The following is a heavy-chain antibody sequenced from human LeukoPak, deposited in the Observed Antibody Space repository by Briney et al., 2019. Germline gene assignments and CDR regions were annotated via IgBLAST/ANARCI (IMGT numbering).Heavy chain of an antibody. Sequence: GGSLRLSCAASGFTFSSNYMNWVRQAPGKGLEWVSVIYSDGNKYYSDSVKGGCTISKDNSKNRPYHQMNSLRAEDTAVYYCARDRRLLYFGELFHDAFDIWGQGTMVTVSS. D-gene: IGHD3-10*01. J-gene: IGHJ3*02. CDR3: ARDRRLLYFGELFHDAFDI. CDR2: IYSDGNK. CDR1: GFTFSSNY. V-gene: IGHV3-53*01.